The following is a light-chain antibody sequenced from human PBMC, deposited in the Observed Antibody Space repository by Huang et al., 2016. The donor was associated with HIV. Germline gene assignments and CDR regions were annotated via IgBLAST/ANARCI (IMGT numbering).Light chain of an antibody. Sequence: DIQMTQSPSSLSASIGDRVTITCRANESISSYLNWYLQKPGKAPELLIDGASTLKSGVPSRFSGSGSGTDFTLTISSLQPEDFAAYYCQQSYLAPVTFGQGTKVEVK. CDR1: ESISSY. CDR2: GAS. J-gene: IGKJ1*01. V-gene: IGKV1-39*01. CDR3: QQSYLAPVT.